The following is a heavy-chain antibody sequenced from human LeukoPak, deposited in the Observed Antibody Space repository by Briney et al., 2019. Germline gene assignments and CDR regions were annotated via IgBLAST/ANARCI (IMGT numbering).Heavy chain of an antibody. Sequence: SETLSLTCNVSGGSMSTYYWSWIRQPAGKGLEWIGRIYTSGSTNYNPSLKSRVTISVDTSKNQFSLKLSSVTAADTAVYYCARETSQKGAHYMDVWGKGTTVTISS. CDR1: GGSMSTYY. CDR3: ARETSQKGAHYMDV. J-gene: IGHJ6*03. V-gene: IGHV4-4*07. D-gene: IGHD3-16*01. CDR2: IYTSGST.